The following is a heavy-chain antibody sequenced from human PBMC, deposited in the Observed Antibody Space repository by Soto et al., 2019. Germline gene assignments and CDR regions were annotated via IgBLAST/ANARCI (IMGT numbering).Heavy chain of an antibody. V-gene: IGHV2-5*02. CDR3: AHRRAYCSGGSCYSIWFDP. J-gene: IGHJ5*02. Sequence: QITLKESGPTLVKPTQTLTLTCTFSGFSLSTSGVGVGWIRQPPGKALEWLALIYWVDDKRYSPSLKSRLTITKDTSKSQVVLTMTNMDPVDTSTDYCAHRRAYCSGGSCYSIWFDPWGQGTLVTVSS. D-gene: IGHD2-15*01. CDR2: IYWVDDK. CDR1: GFSLSTSGVG.